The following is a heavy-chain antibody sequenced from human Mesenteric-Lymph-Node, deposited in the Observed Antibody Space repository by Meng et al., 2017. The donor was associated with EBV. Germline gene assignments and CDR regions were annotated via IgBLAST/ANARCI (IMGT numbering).Heavy chain of an antibody. V-gene: IGHV3-11*01. Sequence: HEQRVESGGELLKTGGPLRLPWPPSAYTFGDYYMSWIRQAPGKGLEWLSYVSSSGNTQINADTVRVQCTITRDNAKNTLYLQMNSLRAEDTATYDCARGYRSGWFDPWGQGTLVTVSS. D-gene: IGHD6-19*01. CDR2: VSSSGNTQ. CDR1: AYTFGDYY. J-gene: IGHJ5*02. CDR3: ARGYRSGWFDP.